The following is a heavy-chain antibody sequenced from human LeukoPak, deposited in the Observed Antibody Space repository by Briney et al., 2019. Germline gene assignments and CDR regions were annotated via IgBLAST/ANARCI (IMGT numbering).Heavy chain of an antibody. V-gene: IGHV4-34*01. J-gene: IGHJ5*02. D-gene: IGHD2-2*01. CDR1: GGSFSGYY. Sequence: SETLSLTCAVYGGSFSGYYWSWIRQPPGKGLEWIGEINHSGSTNYNPSLESRVTISVDTSKNQFSLKLSSVTAADTAVYYCAGDIVVVPAAPTNWFDPWGQGILVTVSS. CDR2: INHSGST. CDR3: AGDIVVVPAAPTNWFDP.